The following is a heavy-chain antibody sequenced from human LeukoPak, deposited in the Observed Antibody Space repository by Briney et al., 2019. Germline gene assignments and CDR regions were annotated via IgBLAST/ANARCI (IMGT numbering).Heavy chain of an antibody. CDR1: GFTFNAYW. V-gene: IGHV3-7*04. CDR3: ARGTLTAPGLDS. Sequence: PGGSLRLSCSASGFTFNAYWMTWVRQAPGWGLQWVANIKEDGREEYYMDPVKGRFTIYRDNAKNTLFLQMNALRADDTAVYYCARGTLTAPGLDSWGQGTLVAVSS. D-gene: IGHD5-18*01. J-gene: IGHJ4*02. CDR2: IKEDGREE.